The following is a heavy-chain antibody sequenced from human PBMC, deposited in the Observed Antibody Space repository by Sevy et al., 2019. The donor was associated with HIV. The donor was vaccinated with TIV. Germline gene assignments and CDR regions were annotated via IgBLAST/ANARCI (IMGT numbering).Heavy chain of an antibody. V-gene: IGHV1-2*02. CDR1: GYTFTGYY. CDR2: INPNSGGT. CDR3: ARSISAGNPDAFDI. Sequence: ASVKVSCKASGYTFTGYYMHWVRQAPGQGHEWMGWINPNSGGTNYAQKLQGRVTMTRDTSISTAYMELSRLRSDDTAIYYCARSISAGNPDAFDIWGQGTMVTVSS. J-gene: IGHJ3*02. D-gene: IGHD3-3*02.